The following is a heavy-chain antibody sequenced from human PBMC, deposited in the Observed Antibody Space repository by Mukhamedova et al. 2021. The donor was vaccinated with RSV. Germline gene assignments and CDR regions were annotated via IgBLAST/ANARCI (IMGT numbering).Heavy chain of an antibody. D-gene: IGHD3-22*01. CDR3: ARDRYDSRGYWLNDAFVI. V-gene: IGHV4-39*07. Sequence: VEWIGSIYYSGSTYYNPSLTSRVTISVDTSKNQFSLKLSSVTAADTAVYYCARDRYDSRGYWLNDAFVIWGQGTTVSVSS. CDR2: IYYSGST. J-gene: IGHJ3*02.